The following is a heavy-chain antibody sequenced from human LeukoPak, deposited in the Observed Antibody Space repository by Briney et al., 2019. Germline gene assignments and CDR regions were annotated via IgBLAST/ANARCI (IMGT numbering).Heavy chain of an antibody. J-gene: IGHJ4*02. V-gene: IGHV3-23*01. D-gene: IGHD3-9*01. CDR3: AKGQIVTAYSFFDS. CDR1: GFTFSSYA. CDR2: LSGSGGST. Sequence: RSGGSLRLSCAASGFTFSSYAMSWVRQAPGKGLEWVSALSGSGGSTYYADSVKGRLTVYRDNSKNTLYLQMNSLRAEDTAIYYCAKGQIVTAYSFFDSWGQGTLVTVSS.